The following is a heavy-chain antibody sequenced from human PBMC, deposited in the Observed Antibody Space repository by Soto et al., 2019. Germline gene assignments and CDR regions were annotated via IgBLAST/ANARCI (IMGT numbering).Heavy chain of an antibody. CDR1: GYTFTSYG. J-gene: IGHJ6*02. CDR2: ISAYNGNT. Sequence: VQLVQSGAEVKKPGASVKVSCKASGYTFTSYGISWVRQAPGQGLEWMGWISAYNGNTNYAQKLQGRVTMTTDTSTSTAYMELRSLRSDDTAVYYCARSSSGSLLNGYYYYGMDVWGQGTTVTVSS. D-gene: IGHD1-26*01. CDR3: ARSSSGSLLNGYYYYGMDV. V-gene: IGHV1-18*01.